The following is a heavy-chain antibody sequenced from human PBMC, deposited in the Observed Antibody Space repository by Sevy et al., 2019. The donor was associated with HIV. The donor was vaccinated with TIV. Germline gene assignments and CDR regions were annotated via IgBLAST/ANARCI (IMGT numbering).Heavy chain of an antibody. J-gene: IGHJ6*02. Sequence: ASVKVSCKASGYTFNSYGIIWVRQAPGQGLEWMGWISAYNGKRNYAQKVQGRVTMTTDTSTSTAYMELRSLRSDDTAVYYYAREGWNELHGMDVWGQGTTVTVSS. V-gene: IGHV1-18*01. D-gene: IGHD1-1*01. CDR3: AREGWNELHGMDV. CDR2: ISAYNGKR. CDR1: GYTFNSYG.